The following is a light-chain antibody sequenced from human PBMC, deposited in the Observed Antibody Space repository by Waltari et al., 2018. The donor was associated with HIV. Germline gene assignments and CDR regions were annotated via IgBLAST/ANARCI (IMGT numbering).Light chain of an antibody. Sequence: EIVMTQSPPTLSVSPGQRVTLSCRASQSISAKVAWYQQRPGQAPRLLIHEAATRPTGIPAKFSGSGSGTEFTLTISSLQSEDFATYFCQQYDDGPRGITFGQGTMLEIK. J-gene: IGKJ2*01. V-gene: IGKV3-15*01. CDR1: QSISAK. CDR2: EAA. CDR3: QQYDDGPRGIT.